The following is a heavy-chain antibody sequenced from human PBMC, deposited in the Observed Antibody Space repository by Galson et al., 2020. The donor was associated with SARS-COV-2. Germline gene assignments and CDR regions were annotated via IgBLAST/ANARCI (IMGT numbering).Heavy chain of an antibody. CDR2: IQYDGSNK. J-gene: IGHJ4*02. Sequence: GGSLRLSCAASGFIFSYYAIHWVRQAPGKGLEWVAFIQYDGSNKYYADSVKGRFTISRDDSKNTVYLQINSLKPEDKAVYYCAKDASHYDSSGYPDYWGQGTLVTVSS. CDR1: GFIFSYYA. V-gene: IGHV3-30*02. D-gene: IGHD3-22*01. CDR3: AKDASHYDSSGYPDY.